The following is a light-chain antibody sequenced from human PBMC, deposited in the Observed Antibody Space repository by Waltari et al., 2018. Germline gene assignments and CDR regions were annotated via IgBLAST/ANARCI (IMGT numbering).Light chain of an antibody. CDR1: QSVLYATNNKYY. J-gene: IGKJ1*01. V-gene: IGKV4-1*01. Sequence: DIVMTQSPDSLAVSLGERATINCKSSQSVLYATNNKYYLSWYQQKPGQPHSLLLYWASTRELGVPDRFSGAGSGTDFTLTISNLQPEDAALYFCHQYYLTPWTFGQGTKLEIK. CDR3: HQYYLTPWT. CDR2: WAS.